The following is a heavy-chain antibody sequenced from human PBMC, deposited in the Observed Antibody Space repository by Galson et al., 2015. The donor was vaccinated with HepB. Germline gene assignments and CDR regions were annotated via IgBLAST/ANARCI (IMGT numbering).Heavy chain of an antibody. Sequence: SLRLSCAASEFTFSDHYMDWVRQAPGKGLEWVSVIYSGGSTYYADSVKGRFTISRDNSKNTLYLQMNSLRAEDTAVYYCASDIGCSGGSCYWRGGSDYWGQGSLVTASS. CDR1: EFTFSDHY. V-gene: IGHV3-53*01. CDR2: IYSGGST. CDR3: ASDIGCSGGSCYWRGGSDY. D-gene: IGHD2-15*01. J-gene: IGHJ4*02.